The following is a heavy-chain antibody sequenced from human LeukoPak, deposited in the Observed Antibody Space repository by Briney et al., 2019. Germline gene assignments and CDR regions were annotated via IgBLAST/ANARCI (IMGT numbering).Heavy chain of an antibody. J-gene: IGHJ4*02. CDR3: ARDDGVAAIDY. D-gene: IGHD3-3*01. Sequence: GRSLRLSCAASGFTFSSYGMHWVRQAPGKGLEWVAVIWYDGSNKYYADSVKGRFTISRDNSKNTLYLQMNSLRAEDTAVYYCARDDGVAAIDYWGQGTLVTVSS. V-gene: IGHV3-33*01. CDR2: IWYDGSNK. CDR1: GFTFSSYG.